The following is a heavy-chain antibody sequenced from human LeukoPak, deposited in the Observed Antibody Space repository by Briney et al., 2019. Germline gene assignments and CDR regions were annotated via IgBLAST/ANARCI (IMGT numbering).Heavy chain of an antibody. J-gene: IGHJ3*02. V-gene: IGHV1-18*01. D-gene: IGHD1-26*01. Sequence: ASVKVSCKASGYTFTSYGISWVRQAPGQGLEWMGWISAYNGNTNYAQKFQGRVTVTTDTSTSTAYMELRSLRSDDTAVYYCARIVGAFRRRDAFDIWGQGTMVTVSS. CDR1: GYTFTSYG. CDR2: ISAYNGNT. CDR3: ARIVGAFRRRDAFDI.